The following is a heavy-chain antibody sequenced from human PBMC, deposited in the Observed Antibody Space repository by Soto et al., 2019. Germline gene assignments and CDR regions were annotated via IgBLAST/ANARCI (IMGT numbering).Heavy chain of an antibody. J-gene: IGHJ6*02. D-gene: IGHD2-2*01. CDR1: GGTFSSYA. CDR2: IIPIFGTA. CDR3: ARGVIVVVPARGYYYYGMDV. V-gene: IGHV1-69*01. Sequence: QVQLVQSGAEVKKPGSSVKVSCKASGGTFSSYAISWVRQAPGQGLEWMGGIIPIFGTANYAQKFQGRVTITADESTSTAYMELSSLRSEDTAVYYCARGVIVVVPARGYYYYGMDVWGQGTTVTVSS.